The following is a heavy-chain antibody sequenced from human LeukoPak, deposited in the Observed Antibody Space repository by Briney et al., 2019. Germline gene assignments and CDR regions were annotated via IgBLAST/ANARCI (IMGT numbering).Heavy chain of an antibody. V-gene: IGHV1-69*13. CDR1: GGTFSRHA. D-gene: IGHD6-13*01. J-gene: IGHJ4*02. Sequence: AASVKVSCKASGGTFSRHAISWVRQAPGQGLEWMGGIIPIFGTANYAQKFQGRVTITADESTSTAYMELSSLRSEDTAVYYCASYSAAGDEAYCFDYWGQGTLVTVSS. CDR3: ASYSAAGDEAYCFDY. CDR2: IIPIFGTA.